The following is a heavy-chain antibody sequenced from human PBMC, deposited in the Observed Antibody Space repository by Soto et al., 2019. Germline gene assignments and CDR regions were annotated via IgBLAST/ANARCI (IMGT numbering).Heavy chain of an antibody. D-gene: IGHD3-22*01. CDR3: AGDSPHDSSVAGAY. V-gene: IGHV3-74*01. CDR1: GFTFSTHW. CDR2: INGDGSET. Sequence: EVQLVESGGGLVQPGGSLRLSCAASGFTFSTHWMHWVRQAPGKGLVWVSRINGDGSETTYADSVKGRLTISRDNDKNSLYLEMNSLRVEDMAVYYCAGDSPHDSSVAGAYWGQGTLVTVSS. J-gene: IGHJ4*02.